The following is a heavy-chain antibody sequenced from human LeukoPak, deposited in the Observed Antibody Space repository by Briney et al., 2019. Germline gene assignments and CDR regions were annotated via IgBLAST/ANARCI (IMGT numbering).Heavy chain of an antibody. CDR1: GFTFSSYW. CDR3: ARDQLNDLEYYYDSSGYSNDAFDI. D-gene: IGHD3-22*01. CDR2: IKQDGSEK. V-gene: IGHV3-7*01. Sequence: GGTLRLSCAASGFTFSSYWMSWVRQAPGKGLEWVANIKQDGSEKYYVDSVKGRFTISRDNAKNSLYLQMNSLRAEETAVYYCARDQLNDLEYYYDSSGYSNDAFDIWGQGTMVTVSS. J-gene: IGHJ3*02.